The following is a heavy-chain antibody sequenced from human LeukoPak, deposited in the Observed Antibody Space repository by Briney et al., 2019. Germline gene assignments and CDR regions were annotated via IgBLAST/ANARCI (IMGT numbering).Heavy chain of an antibody. CDR2: ISSSGSTI. CDR1: GFIFSNYG. J-gene: IGHJ6*04. D-gene: IGHD3-10*02. V-gene: IGHV3-48*04. Sequence: GGTLRLSCAASGFIFSNYGMNWVRQPPGKGLEWVSYISSSGSTIYYADSVKGRFTISRDNAKNSLYLQMNSLRAEDTAVYYCAELGITMIGGVWGKGTTVTISS. CDR3: AELGITMIGGV.